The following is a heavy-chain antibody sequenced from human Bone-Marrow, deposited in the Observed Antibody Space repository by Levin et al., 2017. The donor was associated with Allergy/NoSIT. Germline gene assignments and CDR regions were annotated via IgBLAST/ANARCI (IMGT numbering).Heavy chain of an antibody. CDR1: GFTFNNYA. J-gene: IGHJ6*02. CDR3: TKSAGDNYYFYAMDV. Sequence: GESLKISCAASGFTFNNYAMNWVRQAPGKGLEWVSGILNRGGTTYYADSVKGRLTISRDDSKNTLYLQMNSLRAEDTAVYYCTKSAGDNYYFYAMDVWGQGTTVTVSS. D-gene: IGHD3-16*01. V-gene: IGHV3-23*01. CDR2: ILNRGGTT.